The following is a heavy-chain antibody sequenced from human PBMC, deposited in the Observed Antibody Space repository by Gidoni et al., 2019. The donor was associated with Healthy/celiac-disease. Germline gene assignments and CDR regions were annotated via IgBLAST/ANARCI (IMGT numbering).Heavy chain of an antibody. CDR1: GFTFSSYD. CDR2: IGTAGDT. D-gene: IGHD3-9*01. Sequence: EVQLVESGGGLVQPGGSLRLSCAASGFTFSSYDMHWVRQATGKGLEWVSAIGTAGDTYYPGSVKGRFTISRENAKNSLYLQMNSLRAGDTAVYYCARAGTYYDILTGYYMSYYGMDVWGQGTTVTVSS. V-gene: IGHV3-13*01. CDR3: ARAGTYYDILTGYYMSYYGMDV. J-gene: IGHJ6*02.